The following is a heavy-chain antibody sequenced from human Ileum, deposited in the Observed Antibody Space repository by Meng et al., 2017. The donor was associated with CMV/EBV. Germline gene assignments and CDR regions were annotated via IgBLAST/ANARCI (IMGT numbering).Heavy chain of an antibody. Sequence: ASAFTFNRYIMHWVRQAPGKRLEWVAVVSSDGSTKYYADSVKGRFTISRDNSKNTLFLQMNSLRTEDTAVYYCARETGIQPRNGLGPWGQGTLVTVSS. CDR1: AFTFNRYI. CDR2: VSSDGSTK. CDR3: ARETGIQPRNGLGP. J-gene: IGHJ5*02. D-gene: IGHD5-18*01. V-gene: IGHV3-30-3*01.